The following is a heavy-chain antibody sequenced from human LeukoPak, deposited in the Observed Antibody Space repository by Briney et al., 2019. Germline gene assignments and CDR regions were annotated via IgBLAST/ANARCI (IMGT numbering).Heavy chain of an antibody. CDR3: ARDLGLRPLYYFDY. V-gene: IGHV3-11*01. Sequence: GGSLRLSCAVSGFTFGDAYMSWIRQAPGKGLEWVSYMSSSGSTIYYADSVKGRFTISRDNAKNSLYLQMNSLRAEDTAVYYCARDLGLRPLYYFDYWGQGTLVTVSS. J-gene: IGHJ4*02. CDR1: GFTFGDAY. CDR2: MSSSGSTI.